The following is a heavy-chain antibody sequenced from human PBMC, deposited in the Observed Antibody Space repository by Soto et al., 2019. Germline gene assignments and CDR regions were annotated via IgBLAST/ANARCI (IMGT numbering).Heavy chain of an antibody. V-gene: IGHV4-61*01. D-gene: IGHD5-18*01. CDR3: ARYTYGLDY. J-gene: IGHJ4*02. CDR2: IYHTGST. Sequence: QVQLQESGPGLVKPSETLSLTCTVSGGSVSSGYYYWSWIRQPPKKGLEWIGYIYHTGSTNYNPSLKSRVTMSADTSKSQFSLKLSSMTAADTAVYYCARYTYGLDYWGQGTLVTVSS. CDR1: GGSVSSGYYY.